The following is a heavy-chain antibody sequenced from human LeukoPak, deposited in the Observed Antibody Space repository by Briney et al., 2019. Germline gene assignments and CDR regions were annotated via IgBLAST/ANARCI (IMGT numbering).Heavy chain of an antibody. V-gene: IGHV4-59*12. J-gene: IGHJ3*02. CDR1: GGSISSYY. CDR2: IYHSGST. D-gene: IGHD4-17*01. Sequence: PSETLSLTCTVSGGSISSYYWSWIRQPPGKGLEWIGEIYHSGSTNYNPSLKSRVTISVDKSKNQFSLKLSSVTAADTAVYYCARDGGESGDYGAFDIWGQGTMVTVSS. CDR3: ARDGGESGDYGAFDI.